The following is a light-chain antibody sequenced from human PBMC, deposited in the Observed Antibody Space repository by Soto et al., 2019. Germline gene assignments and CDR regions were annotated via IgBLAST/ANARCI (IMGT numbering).Light chain of an antibody. CDR3: QSYDSSLSGWV. V-gene: IGLV1-40*01. Sequence: QSVLTQPPSVSGAPGQRVTISCTGGSSNIGAGYNVHWYQQLPGTAPKLLIYGNSNRPSGVPDRFSGSKSGTSASLAITGLQAEDEADYYCQSYDSSLSGWVFGGGTKLTV. CDR1: SSNIGAGYN. CDR2: GNS. J-gene: IGLJ3*02.